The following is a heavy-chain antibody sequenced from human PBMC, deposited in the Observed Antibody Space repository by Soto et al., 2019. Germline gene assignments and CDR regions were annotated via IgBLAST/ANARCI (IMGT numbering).Heavy chain of an antibody. Sequence: QVQLVQSGPEVKKPGSSVKVSCKTSGGTLSSYSISWVRQAPGQGLEWVGRIITFVGKANVAQQFQGRVTITADRSTDTTYMELRRLTSDDTAVYYCARVTGGHDSCGNYMDVCGTGTTVTVSS. CDR3: ARVTGGHDSCGNYMDV. CDR1: GGTLSSYS. V-gene: IGHV1-69*08. D-gene: IGHD5-12*01. J-gene: IGHJ6*03. CDR2: IITFVGKA.